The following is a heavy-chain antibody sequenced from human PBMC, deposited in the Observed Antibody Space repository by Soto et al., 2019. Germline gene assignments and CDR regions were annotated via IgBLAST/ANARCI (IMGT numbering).Heavy chain of an antibody. J-gene: IGHJ4*02. CDR1: GGSISSGGYS. V-gene: IGHV4-30-2*01. D-gene: IGHD3-22*01. Sequence: PSETLSLTCAVSGGSISSGGYSWSWIRQPPGKGLEWIGYIYHSGSTYYNPSLKSRVTISVDRSKNQFSLKLSSVTAADTAVYYCARGPPMSYWGQGTLVTVSS. CDR3: ARGPPMSY. CDR2: IYHSGST.